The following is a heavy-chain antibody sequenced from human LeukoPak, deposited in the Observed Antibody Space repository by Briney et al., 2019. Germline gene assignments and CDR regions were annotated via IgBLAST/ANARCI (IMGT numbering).Heavy chain of an antibody. J-gene: IGHJ4*02. CDR3: ARSRASVATAGTFGD. CDR1: GGSFSGYY. D-gene: IGHD1-1*01. Sequence: SSETLSLTCAVYGGSFSGYYWSWIRQPPGKGLEWIGEIHHSGSSNYNPSLKSRVTISLDTTNNQFSLKLTSVTAADTAVYYCARSRASVATAGTFGDWGQGALVTVSS. V-gene: IGHV4-34*01. CDR2: IHHSGSS.